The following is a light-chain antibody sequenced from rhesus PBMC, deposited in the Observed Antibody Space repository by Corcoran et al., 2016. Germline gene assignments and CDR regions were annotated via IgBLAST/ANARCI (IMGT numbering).Light chain of an antibody. CDR3: LQHNSNPWT. CDR2: AAS. CDR1: QGISTY. Sequence: DIQMTQSPSSLSASAGDTVTITCRASQGISTYLNWYQQKPGKAPKRLIYAASSLESGVPSRFSGSGTGTEITITISSLQPEDFATYYCLQHNSNPWTFGQGTKVEIK. J-gene: IGKJ1*01. V-gene: IGKV1-43*01.